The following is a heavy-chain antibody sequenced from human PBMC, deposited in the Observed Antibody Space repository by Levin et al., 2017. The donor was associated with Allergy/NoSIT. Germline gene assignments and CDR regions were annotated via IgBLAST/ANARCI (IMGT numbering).Heavy chain of an antibody. D-gene: IGHD4-11*01. V-gene: IGHV4-4*07. CDR1: GGSISSYH. J-gene: IGHJ6*02. Sequence: KSSETLSLTCTVSGGSISSYHWSWIRQPAGKGLEWIGRIYTTGNTNYNPSLKSRVTMSVDTSKNQFSLKLSSVTAADTAVYYCARTLTTVTTDYYGMDVWGQGTTVTVSS. CDR3: ARTLTTVTTDYYGMDV. CDR2: IYTTGNT.